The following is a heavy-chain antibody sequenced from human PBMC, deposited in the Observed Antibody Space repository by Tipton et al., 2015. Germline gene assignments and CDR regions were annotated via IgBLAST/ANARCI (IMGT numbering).Heavy chain of an antibody. CDR1: AYSISSDYY. Sequence: TLSLTCAVSAYSISSDYYWTWIRQPPGKGLEWIGEINHSGGTKYNPSLKGRVTMSVDTSKKQFSLKLNSVTAADTAVYYCAGPRGMPAIFGLPWDYYFDYWGQGALVTVSS. J-gene: IGHJ4*02. CDR2: INHSGGT. V-gene: IGHV4-34*01. D-gene: IGHD3-3*01. CDR3: AGPRGMPAIFGLPWDYYFDY.